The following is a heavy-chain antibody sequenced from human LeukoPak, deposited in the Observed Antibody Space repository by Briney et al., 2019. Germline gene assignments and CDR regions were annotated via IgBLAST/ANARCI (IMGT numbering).Heavy chain of an antibody. CDR2: IYYSGST. CDR3: ARVPPPRYYYDSSGYYYFSYYFDY. CDR1: GGSISSYY. D-gene: IGHD3-22*01. J-gene: IGHJ4*02. Sequence: PSETLFLTCTVSGGSISSYYWSWIRQPPGKGLEWIGYIYYSGSTNYNPSLKSRVTISVDTSKNQFSLKLSSVTAADTAVYYCARVPPPRYYYDSSGYYYFSYYFDYWGQGTLVTVSS. V-gene: IGHV4-59*01.